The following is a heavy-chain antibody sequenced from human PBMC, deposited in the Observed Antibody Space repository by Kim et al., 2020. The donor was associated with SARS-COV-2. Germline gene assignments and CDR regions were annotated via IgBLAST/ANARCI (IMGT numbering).Heavy chain of an antibody. J-gene: IGHJ3*02. D-gene: IGHD6-13*01. CDR3: ATAAGDAFDI. V-gene: IGHV4-30-2*05. Sequence: GSTHHNPSLKNRITISTDTSKNHFSLTLTSVTTADTAVYYCATAAGDAFDIWGQGTMVTVSS. CDR2: GST.